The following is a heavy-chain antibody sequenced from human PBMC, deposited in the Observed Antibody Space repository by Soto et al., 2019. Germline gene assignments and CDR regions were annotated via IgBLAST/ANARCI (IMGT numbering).Heavy chain of an antibody. Sequence: QVQLVQSGAEVKKPGASVKVSCKASGYTFTSYGISWVRQAPGQGLEWMGWISAYNGNTNYAQKLQGRVTMTTDTSTRTAYMELRSLRSDDTAVYYCARALTEPSLTYYDFWSGYSTNWFDPWGQGTLVTVSS. CDR2: ISAYNGNT. D-gene: IGHD3-3*01. CDR1: GYTFTSYG. J-gene: IGHJ5*02. CDR3: ARALTEPSLTYYDFWSGYSTNWFDP. V-gene: IGHV1-18*01.